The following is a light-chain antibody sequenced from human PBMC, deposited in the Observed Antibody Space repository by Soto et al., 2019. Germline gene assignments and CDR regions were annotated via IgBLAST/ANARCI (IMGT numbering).Light chain of an antibody. CDR1: SSYDGSYNL. CDR3: YSYAGRSTSV. CDR2: EDD. Sequence: QSVLTQPASVSGSPGQSITISCTGTSSYDGSYNLVSWYQQYPGKAPKLMIYEDDERPSGVSNRFSGSKSGNTASLTISGLQAEDEADYYCYSYAGRSTSVFGGGTKLTVL. J-gene: IGLJ2*01. V-gene: IGLV2-23*01.